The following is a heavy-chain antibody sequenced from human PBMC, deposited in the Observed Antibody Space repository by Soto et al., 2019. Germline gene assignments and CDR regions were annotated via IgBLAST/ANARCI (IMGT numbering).Heavy chain of an antibody. CDR3: ARDTHSRSSDGYNYFDY. D-gene: IGHD5-12*01. CDR2: IYYSGST. Sequence: PSETLSLTCTVSGGSISSGGYYWSWIRQHPGKGLEWIGYIYYSGSTHYNPSLKSRVTISVDTSKNQFSLKLSSVTAADTAVYYCARDTHSRSSDGYNYFDYWAQGTLVTVSS. V-gene: IGHV4-31*03. J-gene: IGHJ4*02. CDR1: GGSISSGGYY.